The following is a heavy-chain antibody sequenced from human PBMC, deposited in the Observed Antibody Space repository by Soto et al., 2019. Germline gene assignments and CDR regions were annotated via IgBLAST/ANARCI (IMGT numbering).Heavy chain of an antibody. CDR1: GFTFDDYA. CDR2: ISWNSGSI. V-gene: IGHV3-9*01. D-gene: IGHD3-10*01. J-gene: IGHJ5*02. Sequence: EVQLVESGGGLVQPGRSLRLSCAASGFTFDDYAMHWVRQAPGKGLEWVSGISWNSGSIGYADSVKGRFTISRDNAKNSLYLQMNSLRAEDTALYYCAKDVTMVRGVLSGWFDPCGQGTLVTVSS. CDR3: AKDVTMVRGVLSGWFDP.